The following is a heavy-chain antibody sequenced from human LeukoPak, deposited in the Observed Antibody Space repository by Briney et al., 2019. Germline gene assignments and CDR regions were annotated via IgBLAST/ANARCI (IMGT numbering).Heavy chain of an antibody. V-gene: IGHV3-23*01. Sequence: GGSLRLSCAASGFTFSDHAMSWVRQAPGKGLEWVSFSGSGGSAYYPDSVKGRFTISRDKSKDTVFLQMNSLRAEDTAVYFCAKGRSSTSSYDYWGQGTLVTVSA. CDR2: SGSGGSA. J-gene: IGHJ4*02. D-gene: IGHD2-2*01. CDR3: AKGRSSTSSYDY. CDR1: GFTFSDHA.